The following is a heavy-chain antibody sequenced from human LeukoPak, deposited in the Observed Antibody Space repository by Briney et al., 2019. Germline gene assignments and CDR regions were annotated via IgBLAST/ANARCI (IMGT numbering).Heavy chain of an antibody. CDR3: ARFSGSEREDAFDI. Sequence: GGSLRLSCAASGFTFSSHTIHWVRQAPDKGLEWVAVISQDGSIKAYADAVKGRFTISRDNSKNTVYLQMNSLRAEDTAVYYCARFSGSEREDAFDIWGQGTMVTVSS. V-gene: IGHV3-30-3*01. CDR2: ISQDGSIK. D-gene: IGHD1-26*01. J-gene: IGHJ3*02. CDR1: GFTFSSHT.